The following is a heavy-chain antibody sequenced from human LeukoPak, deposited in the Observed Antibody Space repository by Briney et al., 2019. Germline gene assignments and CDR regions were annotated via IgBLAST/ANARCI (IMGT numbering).Heavy chain of an antibody. J-gene: IGHJ1*01. Sequence: GESLKISCKGSGYSFTSYWISWVRQMPGKGLEWMGRIEPSDSYTNYSPSFQGHVSISADKSISTAYLQWSTLRASDTAMYYCAGAGIAVAGNAEYFHDGGQGTL. D-gene: IGHD6-19*01. CDR3: AGAGIAVAGNAEYFHD. CDR1: GYSFTSYW. V-gene: IGHV5-10-1*01. CDR2: IEPSDSYT.